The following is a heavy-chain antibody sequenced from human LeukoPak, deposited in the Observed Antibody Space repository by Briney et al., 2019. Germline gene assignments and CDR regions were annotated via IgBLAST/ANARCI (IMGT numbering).Heavy chain of an antibody. D-gene: IGHD4-17*01. CDR2: INHSGAT. Sequence: SETLSLTCTVSGGSISSSSYYWGWIRQPPGKGLEWIGEINHSGATDYNPSLRGRVTMSVDTSKNQFSLKLSSVTAADTAVYYCARGPDYAKTGYWGQGTLVTVSS. CDR1: GGSISSSSYY. J-gene: IGHJ4*02. CDR3: ARGPDYAKTGY. V-gene: IGHV4-39*07.